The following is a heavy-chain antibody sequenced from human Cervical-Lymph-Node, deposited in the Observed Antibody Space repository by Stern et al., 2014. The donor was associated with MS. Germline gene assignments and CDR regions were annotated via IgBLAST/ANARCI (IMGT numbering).Heavy chain of an antibody. CDR1: GFTFSSYS. Sequence: EVQLVESGGGLVKPGGSLRLSCAASGFTFSSYSMNWVRQAPGKGLEWVSSISSSSSYIYYADSVKGRFTISRDNAKNSLYLQMNSLRAEDTAVYYCARSEGFWSGYYGFDYWGQGTLVTVSS. CDR2: ISSSSSYI. V-gene: IGHV3-21*01. D-gene: IGHD3-3*01. J-gene: IGHJ4*02. CDR3: ARSEGFWSGYYGFDY.